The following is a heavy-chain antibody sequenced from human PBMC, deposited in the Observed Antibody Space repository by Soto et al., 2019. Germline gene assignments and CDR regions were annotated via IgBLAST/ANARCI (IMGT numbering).Heavy chain of an antibody. CDR1: GFTFNTHW. Sequence: XESLRLSSTASGFTFNTHWMHWVRQAPGKGLVWVSRIYFDGITTNYADSVKGRLTVSRDNAKNTVYLHVNTLRDEDTAVYYCARGGAMGVDYWGQGTLVTVSS. CDR2: IYFDGITT. D-gene: IGHD1-26*01. J-gene: IGHJ4*02. V-gene: IGHV3-74*01. CDR3: ARGGAMGVDY.